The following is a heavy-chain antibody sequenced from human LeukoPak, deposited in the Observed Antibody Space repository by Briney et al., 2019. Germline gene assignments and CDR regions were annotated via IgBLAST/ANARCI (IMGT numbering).Heavy chain of an antibody. CDR3: ARDSLSPAGTDYGMDV. CDR2: INWNGGST. J-gene: IGHJ6*02. V-gene: IGHV3-20*04. Sequence: PGGSLRLSCAASGFTFDDYGMSWVRQAPGKGLEWVSGINWNGGSTGYADSVKGRFTISRDNAKNSLYLQMNSLRAEDTAVYYCARDSLSPAGTDYGMDVWGQGTTVTVSS. D-gene: IGHD6-13*01. CDR1: GFTFDDYG.